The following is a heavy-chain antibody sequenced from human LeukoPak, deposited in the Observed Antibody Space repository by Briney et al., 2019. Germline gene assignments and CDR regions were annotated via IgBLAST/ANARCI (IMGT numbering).Heavy chain of an antibody. J-gene: IGHJ4*02. CDR3: AREGSYYDFWSTPGY. CDR2: MNPNSGAT. Sequence: ASVKVSCKASGYTFTSYDFNWLRQATGQGPEWMGWMNPNSGATGYAQKLQGRVTMTTDTSTSTAYMELRSLRSDDTAVYYCAREGSYYDFWSTPGYWGQGTLVTVSS. V-gene: IGHV1-8*01. CDR1: GYTFTSYD. D-gene: IGHD3-3*01.